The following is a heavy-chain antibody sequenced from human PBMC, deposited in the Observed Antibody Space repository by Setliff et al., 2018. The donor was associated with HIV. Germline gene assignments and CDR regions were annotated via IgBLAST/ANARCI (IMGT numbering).Heavy chain of an antibody. CDR2: ISTSTRTI. CDR1: GFTFSTYS. D-gene: IGHD1-1*01. V-gene: IGHV3-48*01. CDR3: ANRLRGYNKWYYFDY. J-gene: IGHJ4*02. Sequence: GGSLRLSCAASGFTFSTYSMNWVRQAPGKGLEWISYISTSTRTIYYADSVKGRFTISRGNSKNTLSLQMNSLGAEDTAIFYCANRLRGYNKWYYFDYWGQGTLVTVSS.